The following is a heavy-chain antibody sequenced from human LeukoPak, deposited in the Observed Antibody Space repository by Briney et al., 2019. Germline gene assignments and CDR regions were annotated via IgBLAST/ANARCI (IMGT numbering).Heavy chain of an antibody. D-gene: IGHD6-6*01. CDR3: ARLKGEYDY. CDR1: GYRFTDYY. CDR2: INSDTGAT. Sequence: ASVKVSCKATGYRFTDYYLNWLRQAPGQGPEWMGQINSDTGATQYAQKFQGRVTLTRDTSMNTVYMELSGLRFDDTAVYYYARLKGEYDYWGQGSQVTVST. J-gene: IGHJ4*02. V-gene: IGHV1-2*06.